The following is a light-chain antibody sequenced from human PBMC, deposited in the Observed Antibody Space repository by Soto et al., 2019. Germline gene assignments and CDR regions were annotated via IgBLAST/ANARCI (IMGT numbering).Light chain of an antibody. J-gene: IGKJ1*01. CDR3: QQYNGWPWT. V-gene: IGKV3D-15*01. Sequence: EIVLTQSPGTLSLSPGERATLSCRASQSVSNNYLAWYQQKPGQAPRLLIYDAYNRATGIPPRFSGSGSGTEFTLTITGLQSEDFAVYYCQQYNGWPWTFGLGTKVDIK. CDR2: DAY. CDR1: QSVSNN.